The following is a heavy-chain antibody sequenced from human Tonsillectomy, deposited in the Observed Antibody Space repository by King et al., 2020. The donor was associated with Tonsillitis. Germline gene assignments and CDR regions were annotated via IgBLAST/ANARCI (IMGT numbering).Heavy chain of an antibody. CDR2: ISYDGSNK. J-gene: IGHJ4*02. D-gene: IGHD3-16*01. V-gene: IGHV3-30*04. CDR3: ANSDYVFLSGDY. CDR1: GFTFSNYA. Sequence: VQLVESGGGVVQPGRSLRLSCAASGFTFSNYAMHWVRQAPGKGLEWVAVISYDGSNKYYADSVKGRFTISRDNSKNTLYLQMNSLRAEDTAVYYCANSDYVFLSGDYCGQGTLVTVSS.